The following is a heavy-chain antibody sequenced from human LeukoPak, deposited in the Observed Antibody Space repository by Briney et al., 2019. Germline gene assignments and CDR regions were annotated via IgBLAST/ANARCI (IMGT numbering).Heavy chain of an antibody. CDR3: AKEDSSGWSAFDI. Sequence: GGSLRLSCAASGFTFSSYGMHWVRQAPGKGLEWVAFIRYDGSNKYYADSVKGRFTISRDNSKNTLYLQMNSLRAEDTAVYYCAKEDSSGWSAFDIWGQGTMVTVSS. D-gene: IGHD6-19*01. CDR1: GFTFSSYG. V-gene: IGHV3-30*02. CDR2: IRYDGSNK. J-gene: IGHJ3*02.